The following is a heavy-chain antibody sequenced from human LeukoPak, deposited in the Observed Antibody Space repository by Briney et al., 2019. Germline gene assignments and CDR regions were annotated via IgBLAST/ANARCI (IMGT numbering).Heavy chain of an antibody. CDR2: ISIYNGST. D-gene: IGHD3-22*01. CDR1: GYTFTSYG. CDR3: ARDPEEDYDSSGPDY. Sequence: ASVKVSCKASGYTFTSYGISWVRQAPGQGLEWMGWISIYNGSTNYAQKLQGRVTMTTDTSTSTAYMELRSLRSDDTAVYYCARDPEEDYDSSGPDYWGQGTLVTVSS. J-gene: IGHJ4*02. V-gene: IGHV1-18*01.